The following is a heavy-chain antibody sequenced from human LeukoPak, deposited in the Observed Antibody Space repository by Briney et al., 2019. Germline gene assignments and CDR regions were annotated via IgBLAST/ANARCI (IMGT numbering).Heavy chain of an antibody. V-gene: IGHV4-59*08. CDR1: GGSISSYY. CDR2: IYYIGST. Sequence: PSETLSLTCTVSGGSISSYYWSWIRQPPGKGREWMGYIYYIGSTNYNPSLKSRFTISVDMSKNQFSLKLSSVTAADTAVYYCARDHDYGDYWGQGTLATVSS. CDR3: ARDHDYGDY. J-gene: IGHJ4*02.